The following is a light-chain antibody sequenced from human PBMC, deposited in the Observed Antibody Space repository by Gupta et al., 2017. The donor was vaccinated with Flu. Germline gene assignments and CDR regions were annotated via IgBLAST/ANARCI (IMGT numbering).Light chain of an antibody. CDR3: QVWDTTTDHVI. Sequence: GGNNIGSKGVHWYQQKPGRAPVLVVHDDGDRPSGIPERFSDSNSGNTATLTITRVEDGDEADYYCQVWDTTTDHVIFGGGTKLTVL. J-gene: IGLJ2*01. CDR1: NIGSKG. CDR2: DDG. V-gene: IGLV3-21*02.